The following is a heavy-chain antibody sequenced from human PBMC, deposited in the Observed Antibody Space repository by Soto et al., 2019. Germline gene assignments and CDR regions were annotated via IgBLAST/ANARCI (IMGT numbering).Heavy chain of an antibody. CDR1: GGSFSGYY. Sequence: SETLSLTCAVYGGSFSGYYWSWIRQPPGKGLEWIGEINHSGSTNYNPSLKSRVTISVDTSKNQFSLKLSSVTAADTAVYYCARGSSMVRGVMPYYYYYRMDVWGQGTTVTVSS. J-gene: IGHJ6*02. CDR3: ARGSSMVRGVMPYYYYYRMDV. CDR2: INHSGST. V-gene: IGHV4-34*01. D-gene: IGHD3-10*01.